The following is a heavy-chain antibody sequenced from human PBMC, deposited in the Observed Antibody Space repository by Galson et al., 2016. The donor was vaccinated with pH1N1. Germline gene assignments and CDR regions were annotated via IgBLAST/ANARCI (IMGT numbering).Heavy chain of an antibody. J-gene: IGHJ6*03. V-gene: IGHV3-48*01. CDR3: ARAGIVAPGKATPYYYYYYYMDV. Sequence: SLRLSCAASGFSFSNYSMNWVRQAPGKGLEWISYISNSDTTYNARSVKSRFTISRDNAKRSVYLQMDNLRVEDTAVYYCARAGIVAPGKATPYYYYYYYMDVWGKGTTVTVSS. CDR1: GFSFSNYS. D-gene: IGHD5-12*01. CDR2: ISNSDTT.